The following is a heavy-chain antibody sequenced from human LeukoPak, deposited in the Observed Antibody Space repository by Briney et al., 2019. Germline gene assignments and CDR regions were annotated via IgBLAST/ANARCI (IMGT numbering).Heavy chain of an antibody. D-gene: IGHD6-13*01. CDR3: ARDRSAAPADY. V-gene: IGHV4-59*13. J-gene: IGHJ4*02. Sequence: SVTLSLTCTVSGDSITNNYWAWIRQPPGKGLEWIGYTHDSGNSNYNPSLRSRVTISIDTSKNQFSLKLTSVTAADTAVYYCARDRSAAPADYWGQGTLVTVSS. CDR2: THDSGNS. CDR1: GDSITNNY.